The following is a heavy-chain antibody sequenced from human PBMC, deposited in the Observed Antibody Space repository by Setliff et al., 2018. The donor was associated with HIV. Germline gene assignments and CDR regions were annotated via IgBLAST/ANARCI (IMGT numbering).Heavy chain of an antibody. D-gene: IGHD3-22*01. V-gene: IGHV1-69*10. Sequence: ASVKVSCKASGGTFNTHAFSWVRQAPGQGLEWMGGIIPVRGLANYARNFQGRVTITADTSTNTAYLEVVSLRSEDTAIYYCVRHYFDSNSYYRPPFDSWGQGTPVTVS. CDR1: GGTFNTHA. CDR3: VRHYFDSNSYYRPPFDS. J-gene: IGHJ5*01. CDR2: IIPVRGLA.